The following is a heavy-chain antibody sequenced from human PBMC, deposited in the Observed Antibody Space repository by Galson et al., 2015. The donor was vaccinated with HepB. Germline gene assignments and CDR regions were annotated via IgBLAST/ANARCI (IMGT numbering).Heavy chain of an antibody. CDR1: GGSISSYY. V-gene: IGHV4-59*01. CDR2: IYYSGST. D-gene: IGHD6-6*01. J-gene: IGHJ4*02. CDR3: ARTEYSSSPLID. Sequence: ETLSLTCTVSGGSISSYYWSWIRQPPGKGLEWIGYIYYSGSTNYNPSLKSRVTISVDTSKNQFSLKLSSVTAADTAVYYCARTEYSSSPLIDWGQGTLVTVSS.